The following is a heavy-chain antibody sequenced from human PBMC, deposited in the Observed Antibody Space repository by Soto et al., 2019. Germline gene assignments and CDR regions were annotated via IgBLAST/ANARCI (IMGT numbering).Heavy chain of an antibody. CDR2: IKSKTDGGTT. V-gene: IGHV3-15*01. J-gene: IGHJ3*02. CDR1: GFTFSIAW. Sequence: EVQLVESGGGLVKPGGSLRLSCAASGFTFSIAWMSWVRQAPGKGLEWVGRIKSKTDGGTTDYAAPVKGRFTISRDDSKNTLYLQMNSLKTEDTAVYYCTTWLLQNWNDVAFDIWGQGTMVTVSS. CDR3: TTWLLQNWNDVAFDI. D-gene: IGHD1-1*01.